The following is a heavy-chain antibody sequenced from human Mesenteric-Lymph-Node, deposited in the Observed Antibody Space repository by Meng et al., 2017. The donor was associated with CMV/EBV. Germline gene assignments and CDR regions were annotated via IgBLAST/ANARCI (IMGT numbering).Heavy chain of an antibody. J-gene: IGHJ6*02. CDR1: GFTFSSYT. V-gene: IGHV3-21*01. D-gene: IGHD3-3*01. Sequence: GESLKISCAASGFTFSSYTMNWVRQAPGKGLEWVSSISGSSSYIYYADSVKGRFTISRDNAKNSVYLQMNSLRAEDTAVYYCAKSFGYDSLAYGMDVWGPGTTVTVSS. CDR2: ISGSSSYI. CDR3: AKSFGYDSLAYGMDV.